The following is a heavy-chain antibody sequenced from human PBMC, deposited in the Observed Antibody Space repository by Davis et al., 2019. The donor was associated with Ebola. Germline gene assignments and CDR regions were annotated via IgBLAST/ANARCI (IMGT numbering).Heavy chain of an antibody. CDR3: ARGELLWFGEFLPGGMDV. J-gene: IGHJ6*04. CDR1: GYTFKNYA. Sequence: ASVKVSCKASGYTFKNYALSWVRQAPGQGLEWMGRINPNSGDTNYAQRFQGRVTMTRDTSISTAYMELSRLRSDDTAVYYCARGELLWFGEFLPGGMDVWGKGTTVTVSS. D-gene: IGHD3-10*01. V-gene: IGHV1-2*06. CDR2: INPNSGDT.